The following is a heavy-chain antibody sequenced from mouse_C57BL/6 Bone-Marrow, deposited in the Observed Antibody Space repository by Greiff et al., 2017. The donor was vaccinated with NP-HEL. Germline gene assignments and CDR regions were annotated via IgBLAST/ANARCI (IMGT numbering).Heavy chain of an antibody. Sequence: DVQLQESGGGLVKPGGSLKLSCAASGFTFSSYAMSWVRQTPEKRLEWVATISDGGSYTYYPDNVKGRFTISRDNAKNNLYLQMSHLKSEDTAMYYCASGTGFDYWGQGTTLTVSS. V-gene: IGHV5-4*01. D-gene: IGHD4-1*01. CDR1: GFTFSSYA. CDR2: ISDGGSYT. J-gene: IGHJ2*01. CDR3: ASGTGFDY.